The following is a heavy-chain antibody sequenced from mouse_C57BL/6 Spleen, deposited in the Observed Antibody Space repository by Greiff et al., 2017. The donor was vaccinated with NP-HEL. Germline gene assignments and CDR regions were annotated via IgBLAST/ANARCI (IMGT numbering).Heavy chain of an antibody. CDR3: TTPYYGSRIPYWYFDV. Sequence: EVQLQQSGAELVRPGASVKLSCTASGFNIKDDYMHWVKQRPEQGLEWIGWIDPENGDTEYASKFQGKATITADTSSNTAYLQLSSLTSEDTAVYYCTTPYYGSRIPYWYFDVWGTGTTVTVSS. D-gene: IGHD1-1*01. J-gene: IGHJ1*03. CDR1: GFNIKDDY. CDR2: IDPENGDT. V-gene: IGHV14-4*01.